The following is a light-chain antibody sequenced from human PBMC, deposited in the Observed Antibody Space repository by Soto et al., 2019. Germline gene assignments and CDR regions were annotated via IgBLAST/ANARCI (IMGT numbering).Light chain of an antibody. V-gene: IGKV3-20*01. CDR2: GAS. J-gene: IGKJ3*01. CDR3: QNFGDSPFT. Sequence: PGERATLSCRASETISSHYIAWYQQKPGPAPRLLIFGASTRATGIPDRFSGSWSGTDFTLTISRLEPEDFAVYYCQNFGDSPFTFGPGTTVDIK. CDR1: ETISSHY.